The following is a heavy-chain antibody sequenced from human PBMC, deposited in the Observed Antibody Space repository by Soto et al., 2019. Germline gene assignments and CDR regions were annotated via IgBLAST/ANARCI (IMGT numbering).Heavy chain of an antibody. J-gene: IGHJ4*02. V-gene: IGHV4-34*01. CDR1: GGSFSGYY. CDR3: AKTGYCSSPSCYVLYFDN. CDR2: INHSGST. Sequence: SETLSLTCAVYGGSFSGYYWSWIRQPPGKGLEWIGEINHSGSTNYNPSLKSRVTISVDTSKNQFSLKLSSVTAADTAVYYCAKTGYCSSPSCYVLYFDNWGQETLVTVSS. D-gene: IGHD2-2*01.